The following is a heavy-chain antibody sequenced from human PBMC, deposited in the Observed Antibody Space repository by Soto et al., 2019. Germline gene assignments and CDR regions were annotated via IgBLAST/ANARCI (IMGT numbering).Heavy chain of an antibody. V-gene: IGHV1-8*01. Sequence: ASVKVSCKASGYTFTSYDINWVRQATGQGLEWMGWMNPNSGNTGYAQKFQGRVTMTRNTSISTAYMELSSLRSEDTAVYYCAREGLITMVRDDYYYYMDVRGKGTTVTAP. J-gene: IGHJ6*03. CDR3: AREGLITMVRDDYYYYMDV. D-gene: IGHD3-10*01. CDR1: GYTFTSYD. CDR2: MNPNSGNT.